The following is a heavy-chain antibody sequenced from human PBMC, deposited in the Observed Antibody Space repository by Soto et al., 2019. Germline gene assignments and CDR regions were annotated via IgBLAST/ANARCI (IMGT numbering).Heavy chain of an antibody. Sequence: XESLKSDQQGSGYSFTSYLLVWVRQMPGKGLEWMGIIYPGDSDTRYSPSFQGQVTISADKSISTAYLQWSSLKESDTAMYYCARSPAYYYDSSGYPPVDDWGQGTLVTVSS. V-gene: IGHV5-51*01. J-gene: IGHJ4*02. CDR3: ARSPAYYYDSSGYPPVDD. CDR2: IYPGDSDT. CDR1: GYSFTSYL. D-gene: IGHD3-22*01.